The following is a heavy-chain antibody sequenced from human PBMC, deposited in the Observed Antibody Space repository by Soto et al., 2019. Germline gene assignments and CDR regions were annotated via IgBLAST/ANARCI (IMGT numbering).Heavy chain of an antibody. CDR2: INPNSGGT. V-gene: IGHV1-2*04. CDR1: GYTFTGYY. Sequence: ASVKVSCKASGYTFTGYYMHWVRQAPGQGLEWMGWINPNSGGTNYAQKFQGWVTMTRDTSISTAYMELSRLRSDDTAVYYCARDIEYSSSWSGMDVWGQGTTVTVSS. D-gene: IGHD6-13*01. J-gene: IGHJ6*02. CDR3: ARDIEYSSSWSGMDV.